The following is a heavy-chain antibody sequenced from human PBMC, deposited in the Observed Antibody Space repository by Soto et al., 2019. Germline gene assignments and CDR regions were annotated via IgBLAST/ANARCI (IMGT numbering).Heavy chain of an antibody. CDR3: AKAPGVDWGVVA. V-gene: IGHV3-30*18. J-gene: IGHJ6*02. CDR1: GFTFTGYG. CDR2: ISNDGSNK. D-gene: IGHD7-27*01. Sequence: QVQLVESGGGVVQPGRSLRLSCAASGFTFTGYGMHWVRQAPGKGLEWVAVISNDGSNKDYADSVKGRFTISRDNSKKTLDLQMNSLRDEDTAIYYCAKAPGVDWGVVAWGQGTTVTVSS.